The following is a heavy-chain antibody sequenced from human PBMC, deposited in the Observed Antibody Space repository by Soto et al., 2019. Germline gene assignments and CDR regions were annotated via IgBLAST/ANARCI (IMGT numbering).Heavy chain of an antibody. CDR3: ARYSGTYYVY. CDR2: IYYSGST. J-gene: IGHJ4*02. V-gene: IGHV4-59*01. CDR1: NGSISAYY. Sequence: QVQLQESGPGLVKPSETLSLTCSVSNGSISAYYWTWIRQPPGKGLEWIGFIYYSGSTSYNPSLKSRVTMSADTSKNQFSLKLSSVTAADTAVYYCARYSGTYYVYWGQGTLVTVSS. D-gene: IGHD1-26*01.